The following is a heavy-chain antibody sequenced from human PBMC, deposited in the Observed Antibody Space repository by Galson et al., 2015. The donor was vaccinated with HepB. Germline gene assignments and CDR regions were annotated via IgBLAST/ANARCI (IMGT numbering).Heavy chain of an antibody. D-gene: IGHD6-6*01. CDR2: ISSKGGGGTG. V-gene: IGHV3-15*01. J-gene: IGHJ4*02. Sequence: ALGLSWAGSGFTVRNGWVTWGPPAPGEGVGGGGRISSKGGGGTGGYAAPRKGRFTLSRGGLKKTLYLQMNSLKTEDTAVYYCIPFVRNFCSWCYWGRGTLVTVSS. CDR1: GFTVRNGW. CDR3: IPFVRNFCSWCY.